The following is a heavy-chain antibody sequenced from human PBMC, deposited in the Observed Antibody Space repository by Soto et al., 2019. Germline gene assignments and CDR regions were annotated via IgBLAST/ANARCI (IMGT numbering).Heavy chain of an antibody. V-gene: IGHV3-23*01. Sequence: EVQLLESGGGLVQPGGSLRLSCAASGFTFSSYAMSWVRQAPGKGLEWVSAISGSGGSTYYADSVKGRFTISRDNSKNTRYLQMNSLRAEDTAVYYCAKVFGDGYTNPDYWGQGTLVTVSS. D-gene: IGHD3-3*01. CDR3: AKVFGDGYTNPDY. J-gene: IGHJ4*02. CDR1: GFTFSSYA. CDR2: ISGSGGST.